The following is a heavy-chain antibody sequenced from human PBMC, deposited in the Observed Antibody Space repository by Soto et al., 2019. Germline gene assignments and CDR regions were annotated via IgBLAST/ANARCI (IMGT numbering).Heavy chain of an antibody. CDR1: GGSISSGDYY. Sequence: SETLSLTCTVSGGSISSGDYYWSWIRQPPGKGLEWIGYIYYSGSTYYNPSLKSRATISVDTSKNQFSLKLSSVTAADTAVYYCARVGDYGDYYYYGMDVWGQGTTVTVSS. V-gene: IGHV4-30-4*01. CDR3: ARVGDYGDYYYYGMDV. CDR2: IYYSGST. D-gene: IGHD4-17*01. J-gene: IGHJ6*02.